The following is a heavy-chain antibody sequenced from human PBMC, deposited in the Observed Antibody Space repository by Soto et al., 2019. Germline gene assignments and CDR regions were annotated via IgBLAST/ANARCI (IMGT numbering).Heavy chain of an antibody. V-gene: IGHV1-18*01. J-gene: IGHJ5*02. CDR1: GYTFASYG. CDR2: ISAYNGNT. Sequence: ASVKVSCKASGYTFASYGMSWVRQAPGQGLEWMGWISAYNGNTNYAQKLQGRVTMTTDTSTSTAYMELRSLRSDDTAVYYCARAEGYFASSWFDPWGQGTLVTVSS. D-gene: IGHD3-22*01. CDR3: ARAEGYFASSWFDP.